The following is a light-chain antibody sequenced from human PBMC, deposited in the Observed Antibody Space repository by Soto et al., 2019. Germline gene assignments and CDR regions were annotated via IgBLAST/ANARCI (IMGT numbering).Light chain of an antibody. J-gene: IGLJ2*01. CDR2: EVN. CDR1: SSDIGTYNY. CDR3: SSYTSSRFVV. Sequence: HSVLTQPASVSGSPGQSITISCAGTSSDIGTYNYVSWYQQHPGKAPKLIIYEVNNRPSGASNRFSGSKSGNTASLTISGLQPEDEADYHCSSYTSSRFVVFGGGTKLTVL. V-gene: IGLV2-14*01.